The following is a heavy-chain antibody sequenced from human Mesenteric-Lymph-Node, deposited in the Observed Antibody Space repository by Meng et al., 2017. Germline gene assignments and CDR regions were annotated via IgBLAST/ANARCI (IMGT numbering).Heavy chain of an antibody. CDR2: ISNGGTKI. D-gene: IGHD5-18*01. J-gene: IGHJ4*02. Sequence: GESLKISCAASGFTFSSYEMNWVRQAPGKGLEWVSYISNGGTKIYYTDSAKGRFTISRDDAKNSLYLQINSLRAEDTAVYYCARGGRYIYNYWGQGTLVTVSS. CDR1: GFTFSSYE. CDR3: ARGGRYIYNY. V-gene: IGHV3-48*03.